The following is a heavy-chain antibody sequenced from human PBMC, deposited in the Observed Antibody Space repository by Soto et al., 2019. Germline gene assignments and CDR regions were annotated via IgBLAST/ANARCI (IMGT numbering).Heavy chain of an antibody. D-gene: IGHD3-22*01. CDR2: IFYTGST. V-gene: IGHV4-39*01. J-gene: IGHJ5*02. CDR1: GGSINSTSSY. CDR3: ARHRGRRGGYVTWFAP. Sequence: QLQLQESGPGLVTPSETLSLTCIVSGGSINSTSSYWGWIRQPPGKGLEWIGSIFYTGSTYYDPSLRSRVTVSVDTSKNHFSLKLTSVTAADTAVYYCARHRGRRGGYVTWFAPWGQGTLVTVSS.